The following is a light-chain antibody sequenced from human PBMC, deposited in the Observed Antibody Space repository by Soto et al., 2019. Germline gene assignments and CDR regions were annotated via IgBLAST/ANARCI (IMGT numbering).Light chain of an antibody. CDR2: DAS. J-gene: IGKJ4*01. V-gene: IGKV3-11*01. CDR3: QQRSNLWLT. CDR1: QSVGSY. Sequence: EIVLTQSPATLSLSPGDRATLSCRASQSVGSYLAWYQQKPGQAPRLLIYDASNRATGIPARFSGSGSGTDFTLTISSLEPEDFAFYYGQQRSNLWLTFGGGTKVEI.